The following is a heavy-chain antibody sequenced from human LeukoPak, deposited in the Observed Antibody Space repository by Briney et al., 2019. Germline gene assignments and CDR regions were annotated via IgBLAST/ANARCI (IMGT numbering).Heavy chain of an antibody. V-gene: IGHV3-7*03. CDR1: GFALSSHW. CDR2: VNRDGSET. Sequence: GGSLRLSCAAPGFALSSHWMTWVRQVPGRGPEWVANVNRDGSETYYLVSVKGRFTISKDNAKNSLYLQMNSLRAEDTALYHCARNNGMDVWRQGPTVIVSS. CDR3: ARNNGMDV. J-gene: IGHJ6*02.